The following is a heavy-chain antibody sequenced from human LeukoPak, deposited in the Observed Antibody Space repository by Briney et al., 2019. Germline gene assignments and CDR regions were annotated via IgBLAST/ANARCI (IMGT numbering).Heavy chain of an antibody. CDR1: GYTFSGYY. CDR3: ATDQTPISIVAADHDAFDI. V-gene: IGHV1-2*02. Sequence: ASVKVSCKASGYTFSGYYMHWVRQAPGQGLEWMEWINPNSGGTNYAQKFQGRVTMTRDTSISTAYMELSRLRSDDTAVYYCATDQTPISIVAADHDAFDIWGQGTMVTVSS. D-gene: IGHD6-13*01. J-gene: IGHJ3*02. CDR2: INPNSGGT.